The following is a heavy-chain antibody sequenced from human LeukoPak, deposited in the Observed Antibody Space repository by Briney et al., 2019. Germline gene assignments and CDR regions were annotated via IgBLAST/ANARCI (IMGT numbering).Heavy chain of an antibody. CDR2: INPNSGGT. Sequence: VASVKVSCKASGYTFTGCYMHWVRQAPGQGIEWMGWINPNSGGTNYAQKFQGRVTMTRDTSISTAYMELSRLRSDDTAVYYCARVGYYDSSGYWNWGQGTLVTVSS. CDR1: GYTFTGCY. CDR3: ARVGYYDSSGYWN. D-gene: IGHD3-22*01. V-gene: IGHV1-2*02. J-gene: IGHJ4*02.